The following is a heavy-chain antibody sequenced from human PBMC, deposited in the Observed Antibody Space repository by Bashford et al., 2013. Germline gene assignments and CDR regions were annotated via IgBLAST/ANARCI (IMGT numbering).Heavy chain of an antibody. CDR1: GYTFTSYD. D-gene: IGHD3-9*01. V-gene: IGHV1-2*02. J-gene: IGHJ3*02. CDR2: MNPNSGGT. Sequence: ASVKVSCKASGYTFTSYDINWVRQATGQGLEWMGWMNPNSGGTNYAQKFQGRVTMTRDTSISTAYMELSRLRSDDTAVYYCARDLTGSWTFDIWGQGTMVTVSS. CDR3: ARDLTGSWTFDI.